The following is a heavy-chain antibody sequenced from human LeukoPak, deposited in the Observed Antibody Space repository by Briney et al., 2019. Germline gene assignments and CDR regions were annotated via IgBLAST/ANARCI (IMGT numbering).Heavy chain of an antibody. CDR3: ARDRSTMVRGVTYYYYGMDV. V-gene: IGHV1-18*01. CDR2: ISAYNGNT. Sequence: GASVKVSCKASGYTFTSYGISWVRQAPGQGLEWMGWISAYNGNTNYAQKLQGRVTMTTDTSTSTAYMELRSLRSDDTAVYYCARDRSTMVRGVTYYYYGMDVWGQGTTVTVSS. J-gene: IGHJ6*02. CDR1: GYTFTSYG. D-gene: IGHD3-10*01.